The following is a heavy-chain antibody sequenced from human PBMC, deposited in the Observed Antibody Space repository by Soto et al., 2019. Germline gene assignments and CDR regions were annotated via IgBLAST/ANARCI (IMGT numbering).Heavy chain of an antibody. CDR3: ARESEDLTSNLDY. Sequence: GGPLTLSCAAYGFTFTRYSMNWVRQAPGRGNEGVSSISSRTNYMYLGDAVTGRFTIIRDNVKDSLYLEMFSLRAKDTAVYYCARESEDLTSNLDYWGQGTLVTVSS. CDR2: ISSRTNYM. J-gene: IGHJ4*02. CDR1: GFTFTRYS. V-gene: IGHV3-21*06.